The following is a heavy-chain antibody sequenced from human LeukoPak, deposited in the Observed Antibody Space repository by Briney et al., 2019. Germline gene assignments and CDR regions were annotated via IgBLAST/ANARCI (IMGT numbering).Heavy chain of an antibody. V-gene: IGHV3-74*01. J-gene: IGHJ1*01. D-gene: IGHD3-22*01. CDR2: IKSDGRT. Sequence: GGSLRLSCAAAGFTPSSYWMHWVRQAPGKGLVWVSRIKSDGRTNYADSVKGRFTISRDNAKNTVSLQMNSLRAEDTGVYYCARAPSEIGGYYPEYFRHWGQGTLVIVSS. CDR1: GFTPSSYW. CDR3: ARAPSEIGGYYPEYFRH.